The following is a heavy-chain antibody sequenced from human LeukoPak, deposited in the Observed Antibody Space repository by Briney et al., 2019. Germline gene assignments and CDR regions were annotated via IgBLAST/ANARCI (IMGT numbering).Heavy chain of an antibody. J-gene: IGHJ4*02. Sequence: VSVKVSCKASGYTFTGYFIHWVRQAPGQELEWMGWINPNSGGTNYAQKFQGRVTMTRDTSISTAYMELSRLRSDDTAVYYCARDERYDSSGYPFDYWGQGTLVTVSS. D-gene: IGHD3-22*01. CDR1: GYTFTGYF. CDR3: ARDERYDSSGYPFDY. V-gene: IGHV1-2*02. CDR2: INPNSGGT.